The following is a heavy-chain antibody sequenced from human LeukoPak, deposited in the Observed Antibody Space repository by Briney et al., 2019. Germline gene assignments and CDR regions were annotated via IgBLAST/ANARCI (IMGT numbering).Heavy chain of an antibody. CDR3: ARDFTMVRGVISYYGMDV. Sequence: GGSLRLSCTASGFSFGAYAMNWVRQAPGKGLEWVAGITWNSGSIEYADSVKGRFTISRDNAKNSLYLQMNSLRAEDTAVYYCARDFTMVRGVISYYGMDVWGQGTTVTVSS. V-gene: IGHV3-9*01. CDR1: GFSFGAYA. CDR2: ITWNSGSI. D-gene: IGHD3-10*01. J-gene: IGHJ6*02.